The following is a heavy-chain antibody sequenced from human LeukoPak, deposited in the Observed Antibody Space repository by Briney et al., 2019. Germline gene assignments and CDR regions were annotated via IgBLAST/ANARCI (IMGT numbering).Heavy chain of an antibody. Sequence: GESLKISCKGSGYSFTSYWIGWVRQMPGKGLEWMGIIYPGDSDTRYSPSFQGQVTISADKSISTAYLQWSSLKASDTAMYYCARRPIQFLYGGNPPEAFDIWGQGTMVTVSS. J-gene: IGHJ3*02. CDR1: GYSFTSYW. D-gene: IGHD4-23*01. V-gene: IGHV5-51*01. CDR3: ARRPIQFLYGGNPPEAFDI. CDR2: IYPGDSDT.